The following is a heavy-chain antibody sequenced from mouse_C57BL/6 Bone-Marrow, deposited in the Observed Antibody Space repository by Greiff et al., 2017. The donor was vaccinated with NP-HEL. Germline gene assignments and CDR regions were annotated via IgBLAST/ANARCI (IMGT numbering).Heavy chain of an antibody. Sequence: QVQLQQSGPGLVAPSPSLSITCTVSGFSLTSYAISWVRQPPGKGLEWLGVIWTGGGTTYNSALKSRLSISKDNSKSQVFLKMNSLQTDDTARYYCDRKGGRYYGSRDLAYWGQGTLVTVSA. V-gene: IGHV2-9-1*01. D-gene: IGHD1-1*01. CDR1: GFSLTSYA. J-gene: IGHJ3*01. CDR2: IWTGGGT. CDR3: DRKGGRYYGSRDLAY.